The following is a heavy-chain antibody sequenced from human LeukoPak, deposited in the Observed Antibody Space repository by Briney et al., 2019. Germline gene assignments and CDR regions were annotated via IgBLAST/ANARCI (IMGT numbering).Heavy chain of an antibody. D-gene: IGHD2-2*01. CDR1: GFTFSGYE. CDR3: ARDPPVHY. Sequence: PGGSLKLPCAASGFTFSGYEMNWVRQAPGKGLEWVSYISSSGNNTYYADSVKGRFTISRDNAKSSLYLQMNSLRAEDTAVYYCARDPPVHYWGQGTLVTVSS. CDR2: ISSSGNNT. V-gene: IGHV3-48*03. J-gene: IGHJ4*02.